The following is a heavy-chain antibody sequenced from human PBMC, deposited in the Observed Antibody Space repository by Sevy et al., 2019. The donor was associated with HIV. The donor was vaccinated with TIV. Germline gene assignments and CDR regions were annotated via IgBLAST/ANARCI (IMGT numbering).Heavy chain of an antibody. J-gene: IGHJ4*02. Sequence: ASVKVSCKVSGYTLTGLSMHWVQQAPGKGLEWMGRFDPEDGETIYAQNFQGRVTLTEDTSRDTAYMELSSLRYEDTAVYYCATAREYYQDSSGYLDFWGQRTLVTVSS. V-gene: IGHV1-24*01. CDR3: ATAREYYQDSSGYLDF. CDR1: GYTLTGLS. D-gene: IGHD3-22*01. CDR2: FDPEDGET.